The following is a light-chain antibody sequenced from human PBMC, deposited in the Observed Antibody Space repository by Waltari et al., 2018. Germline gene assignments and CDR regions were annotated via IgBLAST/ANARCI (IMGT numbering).Light chain of an antibody. J-gene: IGKJ3*01. CDR3: QQSYTTPFT. Sequence: DIRMTQSPSSLSASVGDRVTITCRASESIDTYLNWYQHKPGKAPEPLIYAASILQGGVPSRFTGSGTGTYFTLTINSLQPEDFATYYCQQSYTTPFTFGPGTKVEIK. V-gene: IGKV1-39*01. CDR2: AAS. CDR1: ESIDTY.